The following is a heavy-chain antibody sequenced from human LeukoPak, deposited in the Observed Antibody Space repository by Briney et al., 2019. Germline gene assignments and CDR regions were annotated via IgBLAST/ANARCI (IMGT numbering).Heavy chain of an antibody. CDR1: GGTFSSYT. CDR3: ASAFHYYDILTGYYSGPFDY. Sequence: SVKVSCKASGGTFSSYTISWVRQAPGQGLEWMGRIIPILGIANYAQKFQGRVTITAGKSTSTAYMELSSLRSEDTAVYYCASAFHYYDILTGYYSGPFDYWGQGTLVTVSS. J-gene: IGHJ4*02. D-gene: IGHD3-9*01. V-gene: IGHV1-69*02. CDR2: IIPILGIA.